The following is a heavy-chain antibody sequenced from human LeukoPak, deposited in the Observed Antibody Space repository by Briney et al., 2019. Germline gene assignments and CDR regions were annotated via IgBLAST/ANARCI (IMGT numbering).Heavy chain of an antibody. CDR1: GFTFSSYA. V-gene: IGHV3-23*01. CDR2: ISGSGGST. J-gene: IGHJ4*02. D-gene: IGHD3-22*01. Sequence: GGSLRLSCAASGFTFSSYAMSWVRQAPGKGLEWVSAISGSGGSTYYADSVKGRFTISRDNSKNTLYLQMNSLRAEDTAVYYCAKDGDDSSGYYYIRYFDYWGQGTLVTVSS. CDR3: AKDGDDSSGYYYIRYFDY.